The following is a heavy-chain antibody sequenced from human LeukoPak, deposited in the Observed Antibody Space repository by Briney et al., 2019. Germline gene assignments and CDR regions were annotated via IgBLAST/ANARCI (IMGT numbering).Heavy chain of an antibody. D-gene: IGHD5-18*01. CDR3: AKDQSATSYGYIFDY. Sequence: GGSLRLSCAASGFTFDDYTMHWVRQAPGKGLEWVSLISWDGGSTYYADSVKGRFTISRDNSKNSLYLQMSSLRTEDTALYYCAKDQSATSYGYIFDYWGQGTLVTVSS. V-gene: IGHV3-43*01. CDR2: ISWDGGST. CDR1: GFTFDDYT. J-gene: IGHJ4*02.